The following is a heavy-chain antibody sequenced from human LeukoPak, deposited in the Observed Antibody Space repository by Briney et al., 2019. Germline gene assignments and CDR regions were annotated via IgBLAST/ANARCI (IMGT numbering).Heavy chain of an antibody. Sequence: SETLSLTCAVYGGSFSGYYWSWIRQPPGKGLEWIGEINHSGSTNYNPSLKSRVTISVDTSKNQFSLKLSSVTAADTAVYYCARYSSGWYVDYWGQGTLVTVSS. CDR1: GGSFSGYY. CDR2: INHSGST. D-gene: IGHD6-19*01. CDR3: ARYSSGWYVDY. J-gene: IGHJ4*02. V-gene: IGHV4-34*01.